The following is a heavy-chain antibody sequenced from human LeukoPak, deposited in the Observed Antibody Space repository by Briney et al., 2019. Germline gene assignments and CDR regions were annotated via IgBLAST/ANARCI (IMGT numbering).Heavy chain of an antibody. J-gene: IGHJ4*02. CDR3: ARQREMDYYFDY. CDR2: IYYSGST. D-gene: IGHD2-2*03. CDR1: GGSISSSSYY. Sequence: SETLSLTCTVSGGSISSSSYYWGWIRQPPGKGLEWIGSIYYSGSTYYNPSLKSRVTISEDTSKNQFSLKLSSVTAADTAVYYCARQREMDYYFDYWGQGTLVTVSS. V-gene: IGHV4-39*01.